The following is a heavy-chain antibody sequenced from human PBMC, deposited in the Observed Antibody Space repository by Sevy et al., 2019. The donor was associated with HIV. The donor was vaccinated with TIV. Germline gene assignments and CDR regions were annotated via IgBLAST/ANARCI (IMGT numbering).Heavy chain of an antibody. Sequence: ASVKVSCKASGYTFTSYGISWVRQAPGQGLEWMAWISAYNGNTNYAQKLQGRVTMTTDTSTSAAYMELRSLRSDDTAVYYCAREFGSARHNYYYGMDVWGQGTTVTVSS. CDR1: GYTFTSYG. CDR2: ISAYNGNT. D-gene: IGHD6-6*01. J-gene: IGHJ6*02. V-gene: IGHV1-18*01. CDR3: AREFGSARHNYYYGMDV.